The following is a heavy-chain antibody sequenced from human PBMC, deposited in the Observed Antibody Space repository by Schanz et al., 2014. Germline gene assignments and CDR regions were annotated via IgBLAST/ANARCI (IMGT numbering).Heavy chain of an antibody. CDR3: ARSTSMYFLQ. J-gene: IGHJ1*01. D-gene: IGHD2-2*01. CDR1: GFTFSSYW. CDR2: INGDGSST. Sequence: EVQLVESGGGLVQPGESLRVSCAASGFTFSSYWMHWVRQVPGKGPVWVSRINGDGSSTLYADSVKGRFTISRDNAKNTLYLQMNSLRAEDTAVYYCARSTSMYFLQWGQGTLVTVSS. V-gene: IGHV3-74*02.